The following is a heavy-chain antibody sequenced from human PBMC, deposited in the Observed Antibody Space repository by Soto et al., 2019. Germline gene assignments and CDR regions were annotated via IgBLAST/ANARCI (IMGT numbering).Heavy chain of an antibody. CDR1: GYAFTSYG. V-gene: IGHV1-18*01. CDR2: ISAYNGNT. CDR3: ATFRIQLWLDRNYYYYYYGMDV. D-gene: IGHD5-18*01. Sequence: ASVKVSCKASGYAFTSYGISWVRQAPGQGLEWMGWISAYNGNTNYAQKLQGRVTMTTDTSTSTAYMELRSLRSDDTAVYYCATFRIQLWLDRNYYYYYYGMDVWGQGTTVTVSS. J-gene: IGHJ6*02.